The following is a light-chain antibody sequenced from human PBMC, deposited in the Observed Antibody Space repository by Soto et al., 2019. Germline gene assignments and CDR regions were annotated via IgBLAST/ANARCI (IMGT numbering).Light chain of an antibody. CDR2: AAS. V-gene: IGKV1-39*01. Sequence: DIQMTQSPSSLSASVGDRLTIACRASQSIGYYLNWYQQKPGKAPQLLIYAASSLQSGVPSRFSGSGSGTDFTLTITSLQPEDFATYYCQQSYTTPPTFGGGTKVDIK. CDR1: QSIGYY. CDR3: QQSYTTPPT. J-gene: IGKJ4*01.